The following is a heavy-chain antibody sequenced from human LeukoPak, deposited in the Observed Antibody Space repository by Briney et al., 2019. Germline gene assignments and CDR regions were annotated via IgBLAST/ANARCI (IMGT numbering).Heavy chain of an antibody. Sequence: SETLSLTCAVYGGSFSGYYWSWIRQPPGKGLEWIGEINHSGSTNYNPSLKSRVTISVDTSKNQFSLKLSSVTAADTAVYYCARGYSSSWYNDYWGQGTLVTVSS. D-gene: IGHD6-13*01. CDR2: INHSGST. V-gene: IGHV4-34*01. CDR3: ARGYSSSWYNDY. J-gene: IGHJ4*02. CDR1: GGSFSGYY.